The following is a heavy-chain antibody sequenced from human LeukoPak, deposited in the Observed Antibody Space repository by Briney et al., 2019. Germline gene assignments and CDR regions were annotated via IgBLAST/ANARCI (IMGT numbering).Heavy chain of an antibody. CDR3: ARGWGAPTIAARVYFDY. CDR2: IYPDDSDT. CDR1: EYSFPNYC. V-gene: IGHV5-51*01. Sequence: GESLKISCKHSEYSFPNYCIGWVRQMPGKGLEWMGIIYPDDSDTRYSPSFQGQVTISADKSISTAYLQWSSLKASDTAMYYCARGWGAPTIAARVYFDYWGQGTLVTVSS. D-gene: IGHD6-6*01. J-gene: IGHJ4*02.